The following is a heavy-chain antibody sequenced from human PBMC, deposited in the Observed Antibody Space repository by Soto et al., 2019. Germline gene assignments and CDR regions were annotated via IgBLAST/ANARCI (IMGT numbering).Heavy chain of an antibody. CDR3: ARDGGHCSSTSCRDAFDI. J-gene: IGHJ3*02. V-gene: IGHV3-30-3*01. CDR2: ISYDGSNK. D-gene: IGHD2-2*01. Sequence: GGSLRLSCAASGFTFSSYAMHWVRQAPGKGLEWVAVISYDGSNKYYADSVKGRFTISRDNSKNTLYLQMNSLRAEDTAVYYCARDGGHCSSTSCRDAFDIWGQGTMVTVSS. CDR1: GFTFSSYA.